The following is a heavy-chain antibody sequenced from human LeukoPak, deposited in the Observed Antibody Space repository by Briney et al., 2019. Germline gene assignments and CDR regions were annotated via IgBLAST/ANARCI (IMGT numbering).Heavy chain of an antibody. D-gene: IGHD6-6*01. V-gene: IGHV3-7*01. CDR1: GFTFSDYW. Sequence: GRSLRLSCIASGFTFSDYWMTWVRQAPGKGPEWVANIKQDGSQRYYVDSVRGRFTISRDNAKNSLFLQMNGLRAEDTAVYYCARRGGSSSCRSPIDYWGQGTLVTVSS. CDR2: IKQDGSQR. J-gene: IGHJ4*02. CDR3: ARRGGSSSCRSPIDY.